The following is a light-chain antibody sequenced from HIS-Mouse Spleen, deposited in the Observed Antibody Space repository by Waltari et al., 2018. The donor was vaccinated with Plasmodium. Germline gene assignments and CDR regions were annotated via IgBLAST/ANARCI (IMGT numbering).Light chain of an antibody. CDR1: SSDVGGYNY. CDR3: SSYAGSNMV. Sequence: QSALTQPPSASGSPGQSVTISCTGTSSDVGGYNYVSCYQQHPGKAPKLMIYEVSQRPSGVPDRFSGSKSGNTASLTVSGLQAEDEADYYCSSYAGSNMVFGGGTKLTVL. CDR2: EVS. V-gene: IGLV2-8*01. J-gene: IGLJ2*01.